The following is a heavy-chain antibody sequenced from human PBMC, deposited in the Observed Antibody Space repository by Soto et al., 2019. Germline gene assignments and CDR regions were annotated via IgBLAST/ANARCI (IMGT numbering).Heavy chain of an antibody. Sequence: GGSLRLSCAASGFTFSSYAMHWVRQAPGKGLEWVAVISYDGSNKYYADSVKGRFTISRDNSKNTLYLQMNSLRAEDTAVYYCARDLTAAASYAFDIWGQGTMVTVSS. J-gene: IGHJ3*02. CDR1: GFTFSSYA. D-gene: IGHD6-13*01. CDR2: ISYDGSNK. CDR3: ARDLTAAASYAFDI. V-gene: IGHV3-30-3*01.